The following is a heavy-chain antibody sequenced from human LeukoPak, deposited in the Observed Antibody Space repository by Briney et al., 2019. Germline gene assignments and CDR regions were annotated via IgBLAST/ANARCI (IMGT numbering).Heavy chain of an antibody. CDR3: ARGKTGPI. Sequence: PGGFLTLSCAASGFSVSSYSMSWVRQTPGKGLEWVAHIKEDGSEKYHVDSVKGRFTISKDNAKNSLYLQMNSLRAEDTAVYYCARGKTGPIWGQGTMVTVSS. J-gene: IGHJ3*02. D-gene: IGHD1-14*01. CDR2: IKEDGSEK. V-gene: IGHV3-7*01. CDR1: GFSVSSYS.